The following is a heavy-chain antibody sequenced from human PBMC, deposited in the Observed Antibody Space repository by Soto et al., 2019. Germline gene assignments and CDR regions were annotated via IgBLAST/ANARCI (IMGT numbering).Heavy chain of an antibody. CDR2: INAGNGNT. CDR3: ARGGHCSSTSCYDDWFDP. D-gene: IGHD2-2*01. CDR1: GYTFTSYA. J-gene: IGHJ5*02. Sequence: ASVKVSCKASGYTFTSYAMHWVRQAPGQRLEWMGWINAGNGNTKYSQKFQGRVTITRDTSASTAYMELSSLRSEDTAVYYCARGGHCSSTSCYDDWFDPWGQGTPVTVSS. V-gene: IGHV1-3*01.